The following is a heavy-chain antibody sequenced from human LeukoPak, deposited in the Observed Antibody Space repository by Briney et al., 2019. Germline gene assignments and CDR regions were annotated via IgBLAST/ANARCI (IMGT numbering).Heavy chain of an antibody. CDR3: ARGLKGYCSSTSCYGGTNYYYMDV. V-gene: IGHV4-34*01. Sequence: SETLSLTCAVYGGSFSGYYWSWIRQPPGKGLEWIGEINHSGSTNYNPSLKSRVTISVDTSKNQFSLKLSSVTAADTAVYYCARGLKGYCSSTSCYGGTNYYYMDVWGKGTTVTVSS. J-gene: IGHJ6*03. D-gene: IGHD2-2*01. CDR2: INHSGST. CDR1: GGSFSGYY.